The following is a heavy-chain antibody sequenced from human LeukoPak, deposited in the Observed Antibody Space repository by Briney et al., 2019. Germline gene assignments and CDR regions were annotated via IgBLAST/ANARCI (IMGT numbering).Heavy chain of an antibody. D-gene: IGHD3-3*01. CDR2: ISSSSSYI. CDR3: ARDWITIPWTHYYYGMDV. V-gene: IGHV3-21*01. CDR1: GFTFSSYS. J-gene: IGHJ6*02. Sequence: GGSLRLSCAASGFTFSSYSMNWVRQAPGKGLEWVSSISSSSSYIYYADSVKGRFTISRDNAKNSLYLQMNSLRAEDTAVYYCARDWITIPWTHYYYGMDVWGQGTTVTVSS.